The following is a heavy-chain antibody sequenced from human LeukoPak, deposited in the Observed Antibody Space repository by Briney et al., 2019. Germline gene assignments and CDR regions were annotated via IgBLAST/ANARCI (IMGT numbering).Heavy chain of an antibody. CDR3: AKAFGSRKAFDF. D-gene: IGHD1-14*01. CDR2: INAGNGNT. Sequence: ASVKVSCKASGYTFTSYAMHWVRQAPGQRLEWMGWINAGNGNTKYSQKFQGRATITRDTSASTAYMELSSLRSEDTAVYYCAKAFGSRKAFDFWGQGTMVTVSS. J-gene: IGHJ3*01. V-gene: IGHV1-3*01. CDR1: GYTFTSYA.